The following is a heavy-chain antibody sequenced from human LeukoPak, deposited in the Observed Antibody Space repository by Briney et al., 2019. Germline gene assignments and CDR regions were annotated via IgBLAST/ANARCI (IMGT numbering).Heavy chain of an antibody. D-gene: IGHD6-6*01. CDR1: GATFSNYW. CDR2: VNTDGSDT. CDR3: ATSPSSPNY. V-gene: IGHV3-74*01. Sequence: GASLRLSCAASGATFSNYWMHWVRQAPGKGLVWVSRVNTDGSDTSYADSVKGRFTISRDNAKNTLYLQMNSLRAEDTAVYYCATSPSSPNYWGQGTLVTVSS. J-gene: IGHJ4*02.